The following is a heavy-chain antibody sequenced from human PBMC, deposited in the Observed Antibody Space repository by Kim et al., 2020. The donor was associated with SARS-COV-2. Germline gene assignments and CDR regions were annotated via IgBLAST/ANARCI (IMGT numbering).Heavy chain of an antibody. CDR1: GFTFTSSA. CDR2: IVVGSGNT. Sequence: SVKVSCKASGFTFTSSAMQWVRQARGQRLEWIGWIVVGSGNTNYAQKFQERVTITRDMSTSTAYMELSSLRSEDTAVYYCAALNDYGDYALDYWGQGTLVTVSS. CDR3: AALNDYGDYALDY. J-gene: IGHJ4*02. V-gene: IGHV1-58*02. D-gene: IGHD4-17*01.